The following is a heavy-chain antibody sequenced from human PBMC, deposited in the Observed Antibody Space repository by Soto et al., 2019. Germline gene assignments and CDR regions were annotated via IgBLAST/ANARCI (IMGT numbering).Heavy chain of an antibody. D-gene: IGHD3-16*01. Sequence: QVQLVQSGAEVKKPGSSVKVSCKASGGTFSSYAISWVRQAPGQGLEWMGGIIPIFGTANYAQKFQGRVTITADESTSTAYMELSSLRSEHTAVYYCAGHYDYFGGPKNSFDPWGQGTLVTVSS. CDR2: IIPIFGTA. CDR1: GGTFSSYA. J-gene: IGHJ5*02. CDR3: AGHYDYFGGPKNSFDP. V-gene: IGHV1-69*01.